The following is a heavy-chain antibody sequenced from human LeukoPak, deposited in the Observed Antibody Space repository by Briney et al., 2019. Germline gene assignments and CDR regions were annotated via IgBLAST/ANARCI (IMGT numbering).Heavy chain of an antibody. J-gene: IGHJ6*02. CDR1: GFTLSGYW. Sequence: PGGSLRLSCAASGFTLSGYWMSWVRQAPGKGLEWVSAISGSGGSTYYADSVKGRFTISRDNSKNTLYLQMNSLRAEDTAVYYCAKDLGIAVAGTVEGAETYYYGMDVWGQGTTVTVSS. CDR3: AKDLGIAVAGTVEGAETYYYGMDV. CDR2: ISGSGGST. D-gene: IGHD6-19*01. V-gene: IGHV3-23*01.